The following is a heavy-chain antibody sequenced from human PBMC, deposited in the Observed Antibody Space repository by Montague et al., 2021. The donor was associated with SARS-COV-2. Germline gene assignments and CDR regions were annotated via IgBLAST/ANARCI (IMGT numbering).Heavy chain of an antibody. CDR2: IYYTGST. D-gene: IGHD3-22*01. CDR1: GGSISSGSYY. CDR3: ARDNRIAMLVVVTRYGLDL. V-gene: IGHV4-39*07. J-gene: IGHJ6*02. Sequence: SETLSLTCTVSGGSISSGSYYWGWIRQPPGKGLEWIGSIYYTGSTYYNPSLKSRVTISVDTSKNQFSLKLSSVTAADTAVYYCARDNRIAMLVVVTRYGLDLWGQGTTVTVSS.